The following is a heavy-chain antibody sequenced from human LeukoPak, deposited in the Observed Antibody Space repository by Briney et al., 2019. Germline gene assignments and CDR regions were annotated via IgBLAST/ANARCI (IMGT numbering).Heavy chain of an antibody. D-gene: IGHD1-7*01. Sequence: ASVKVSCKASGYTFTGYYMHWVRQAPGQGLEWMGWINPNSGGTNYAQKFQGRVTMTRDTSISTAYMELSRLRSDDTAVYYCAREKVGTGTPFYDYWGQGTLVTVSS. J-gene: IGHJ4*02. V-gene: IGHV1-2*02. CDR2: INPNSGGT. CDR1: GYTFTGYY. CDR3: AREKVGTGTPFYDY.